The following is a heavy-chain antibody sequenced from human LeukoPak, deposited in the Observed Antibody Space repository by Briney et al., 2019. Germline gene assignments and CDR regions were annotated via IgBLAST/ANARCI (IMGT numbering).Heavy chain of an antibody. CDR1: GFTFSDAW. CDR2: IKSKADGGTI. V-gene: IGHV3-15*01. Sequence: GRSLRLSCAASGFTFSDAWMNWVRQAPGKGLEWVGRIKSKADGGTIDYAAPVKGRFTISRDDSKNTVYMQMNSLKTEDTAVYYCSYYYDSSGYVDYWGQGTLVTVSS. J-gene: IGHJ4*02. D-gene: IGHD3-22*01. CDR3: SYYYDSSGYVDY.